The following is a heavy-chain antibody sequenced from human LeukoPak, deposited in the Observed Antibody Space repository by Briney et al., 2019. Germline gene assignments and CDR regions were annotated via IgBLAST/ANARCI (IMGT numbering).Heavy chain of an antibody. CDR3: ARERGWTPYFDY. V-gene: IGHV4-38-2*02. Sequence: SETLSLTCTVSGYSISSGYYWGWIRQPPGKGLEWIGSIYHSGSTYYNPSLKSRVTISVDTSKNQFSLKLSSVTAADTAVYYCARERGWTPYFDYWGQGTLVTVSS. D-gene: IGHD6-19*01. J-gene: IGHJ4*02. CDR1: GYSISSGYY. CDR2: IYHSGST.